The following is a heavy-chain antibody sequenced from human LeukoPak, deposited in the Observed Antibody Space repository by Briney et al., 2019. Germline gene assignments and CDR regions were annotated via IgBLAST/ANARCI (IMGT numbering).Heavy chain of an antibody. Sequence: PGGSLRLSCAASGFTFSSTWMNWVRQGPGKGLEWVSRITSDGSSTIYADSVKGRFTISRDNAKSTVYLQMNSLRVEDTAVYYCVRENQARGSATSPYMDVWGKGTTVTISS. V-gene: IGHV3-74*01. CDR3: VRENQARGSATSPYMDV. D-gene: IGHD2/OR15-2a*01. CDR2: ITSDGSST. J-gene: IGHJ6*03. CDR1: GFTFSSTW.